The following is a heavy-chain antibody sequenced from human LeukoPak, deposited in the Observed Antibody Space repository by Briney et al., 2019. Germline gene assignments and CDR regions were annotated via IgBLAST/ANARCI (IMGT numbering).Heavy chain of an antibody. CDR2: IYYSGST. CDR3: ARSGYSYTLYGMDV. CDR1: GGSIRSSYYY. V-gene: IGHV4-39*07. Sequence: SETLSLTCTVSGGSIRSSYYYWGWLRQPPGKGLEWIGYIYYSGSTYYNPSLKSRVTMSVDTSKNQFSLKLSSVTAVDTAVYYCARSGYSYTLYGMDVWGQGTTVTVSS. J-gene: IGHJ6*02. D-gene: IGHD5-18*01.